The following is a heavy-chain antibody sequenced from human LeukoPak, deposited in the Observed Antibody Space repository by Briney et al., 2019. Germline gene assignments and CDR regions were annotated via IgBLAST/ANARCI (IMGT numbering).Heavy chain of an antibody. Sequence: PSETLSLTCSVSGGSISSYYWSWVRQPPGKRLEWIGYIYYSGSTNYNPSLKSRVTISVDTSKNQFSLKLTSVTAADAAVYYCASSVGSTDYWGQGTLVTVSS. CDR3: ASSVGSTDY. CDR1: GGSISSYY. V-gene: IGHV4-59*12. D-gene: IGHD1-26*01. CDR2: IYYSGST. J-gene: IGHJ4*02.